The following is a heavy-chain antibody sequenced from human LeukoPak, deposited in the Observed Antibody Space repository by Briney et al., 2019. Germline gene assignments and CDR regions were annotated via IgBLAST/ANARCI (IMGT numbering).Heavy chain of an antibody. D-gene: IGHD6-6*01. CDR3: ARDSSDGYYYYTDV. J-gene: IGHJ6*03. Sequence: ASVKVSCKASGYTFTGYYMHWVRQAPGQGLEWMGWINPNSGGTNYAQKFQGRVTMTRDTSISTAYMELSRLRSDDTAVYYCARDSSDGYYYYTDVWGKGTTVTVSS. V-gene: IGHV1-2*02. CDR1: GYTFTGYY. CDR2: INPNSGGT.